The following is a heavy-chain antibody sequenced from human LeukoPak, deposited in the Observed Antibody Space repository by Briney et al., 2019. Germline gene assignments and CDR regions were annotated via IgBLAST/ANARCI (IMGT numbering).Heavy chain of an antibody. D-gene: IGHD3-10*01. CDR1: GITFRNYG. CDR2: IWYDGSKK. CDR3: ASVNYGSGSYYSDY. V-gene: IGHV3-33*03. J-gene: IGHJ4*02. Sequence: PGRSLRLSCAASGITFRNYGMHWVRQAPGKGLEWVAVIWYDGSKKYYADSVKGRFTISRDNSRNTLYLQMNSLRAEDTAVYYCASVNYGSGSYYSDYWGQGTLVTVSS.